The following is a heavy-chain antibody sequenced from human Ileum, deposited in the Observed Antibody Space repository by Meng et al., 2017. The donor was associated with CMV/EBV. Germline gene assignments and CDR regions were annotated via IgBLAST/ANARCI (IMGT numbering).Heavy chain of an antibody. CDR2: IYYSGST. D-gene: IGHD3-3*01. CDR3: ARALGTIFGGELGPQAGFDY. V-gene: IGHV4-61*01. Sequence: GSLRLSCTVSGGSVSSGSYYWSWIRQPPGKGLEWIGYIYYSGSTNYNPSLKSRATISVDTSKNQFSLKLSHVTAAGAAVYYCARALGTIFGGELGPQAGFDYWGQGTLVTVSS. CDR1: GGSVSSGSYY. J-gene: IGHJ4*02.